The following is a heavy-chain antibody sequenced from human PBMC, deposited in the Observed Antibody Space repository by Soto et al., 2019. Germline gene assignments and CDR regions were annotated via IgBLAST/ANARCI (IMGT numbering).Heavy chain of an antibody. Sequence: EVQLVESGGGLVQPGESLRLSCAASGLTFRGYWMHWVRQAPGKGLVWVSGINTDGSVAMYVDSVKGRFTISRDNAKNTQYLHMNSLRAEDTAVYYCVRDMQFWRLDSWGQGTLVTVSS. CDR1: GLTFRGYW. J-gene: IGHJ4*02. D-gene: IGHD3-3*02. CDR2: INTDGSVA. CDR3: VRDMQFWRLDS. V-gene: IGHV3-74*03.